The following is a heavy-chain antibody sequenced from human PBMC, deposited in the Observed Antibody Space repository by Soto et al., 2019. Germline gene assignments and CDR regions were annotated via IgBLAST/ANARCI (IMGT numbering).Heavy chain of an antibody. CDR2: IYHSGST. CDR1: GGSISSGGYS. V-gene: IGHV4-30-2*01. CDR3: ARDYGDYLNWFDP. J-gene: IGHJ5*02. Sequence: QLQLQESGSGLVKPSQTLSLTCAVSGGSISSGGYSWSWIRQPPGKGLEWIGYIYHSGSTYYNPSLKSQVTISIDRSKNQFFLKLTSVTAADTAVYYCARDYGDYLNWFDPWGQGTLVTVSS. D-gene: IGHD4-17*01.